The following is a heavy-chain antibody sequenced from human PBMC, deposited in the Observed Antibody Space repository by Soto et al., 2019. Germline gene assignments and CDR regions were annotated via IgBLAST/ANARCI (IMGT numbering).Heavy chain of an antibody. CDR1: GDSISSSNW. D-gene: IGHD3-10*01. V-gene: IGHV4-4*02. J-gene: IGHJ6*02. Sequence: SETLSLTCAVSGDSISSSNWWTWVRQPPGKGLEWIGDIYHTGITNYNPSLKSRVTILVDTSKNQFSLKLSSVTAADTAVYYCARAIRGYYGSGSTIYYYYGMDVWGQGTTVTVSS. CDR2: IYHTGIT. CDR3: ARAIRGYYGSGSTIYYYYGMDV.